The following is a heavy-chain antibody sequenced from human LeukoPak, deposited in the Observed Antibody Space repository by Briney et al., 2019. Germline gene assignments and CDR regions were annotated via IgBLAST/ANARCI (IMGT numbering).Heavy chain of an antibody. J-gene: IGHJ4*02. V-gene: IGHV4-39*07. Sequence: PSETLSLTCIVSGGSIRSSSYYWGWIRQPPGKGLGWIGSMYYTGSTYYNPSLKTRVTISVDTSKNQFSLKLTSVTAADTAAYYCARVRAAAIPYYFDYWGQGTLVTVSS. CDR3: ARVRAAAIPYYFDY. CDR2: MYYTGST. CDR1: GGSIRSSSYY. D-gene: IGHD6-13*01.